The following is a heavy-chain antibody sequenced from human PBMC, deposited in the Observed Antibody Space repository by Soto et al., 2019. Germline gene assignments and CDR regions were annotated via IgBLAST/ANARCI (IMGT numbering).Heavy chain of an antibody. D-gene: IGHD2-21*02. J-gene: IGHJ5*02. CDR1: GGSISSGDYY. V-gene: IGHV4-31*03. CDR2: RSYSGST. Sequence: QVQLQESGPGLVKPPQTLSLTCTVSGGSISSGDYYWSWVRQHPGKGLEWIGYRSYSGSTYYNPSLKSRVTIVVDTSRNQFSLRLSSVTAADTAVYYCAREGGLAYCGGDCLYNWFDPWGQGTLVTVSS. CDR3: AREGGLAYCGGDCLYNWFDP.